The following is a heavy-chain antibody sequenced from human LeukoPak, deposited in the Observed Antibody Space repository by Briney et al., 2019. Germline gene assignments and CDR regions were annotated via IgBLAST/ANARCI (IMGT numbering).Heavy chain of an antibody. V-gene: IGHV1-2*02. CDR3: GRDRHWNQGNFDY. D-gene: IGHD1-1*01. CDR1: RYTINIYY. Sequence: ASVTVSSKSFRYTINIYYIHWVRQAPGQGLECIGCINPNNGGTNSAQKFQGRVIMTRDTSIGRAYMELNRLTYDDTAVYYCGRDRHWNQGNFDYGGQGTLVTVSS. J-gene: IGHJ4*02. CDR2: INPNNGGT.